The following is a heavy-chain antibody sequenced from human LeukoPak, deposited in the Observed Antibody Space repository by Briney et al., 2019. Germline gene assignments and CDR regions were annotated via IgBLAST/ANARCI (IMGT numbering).Heavy chain of an antibody. CDR3: ARGSIVGATFDYFDY. Sequence: ASVKVSCKASGYIFTSYNIHWVRQAPGQGLEWMGWIKPNSGGTNYAQKFQGRVTMTRDTSISTAYMELSRLRSDDTAVYYCARGSIVGATFDYFDYWGQGTLVTVSS. J-gene: IGHJ4*02. CDR1: GYIFTSYN. D-gene: IGHD1-26*01. V-gene: IGHV1-2*02. CDR2: IKPNSGGT.